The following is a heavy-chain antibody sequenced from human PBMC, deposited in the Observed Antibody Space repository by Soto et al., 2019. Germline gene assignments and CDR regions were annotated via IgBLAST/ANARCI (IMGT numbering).Heavy chain of an antibody. D-gene: IGHD3-16*01. J-gene: IGHJ5*02. CDR1: GFTFSDYY. CDR2: IDGSGTII. CDR3: VTARGPGGWFDP. V-gene: IGHV3-11*01. Sequence: QVQLVESGGGLVKPGGSLRLSCAASGFTFSDYYMTWIRQAPGKGLEWVSYIDGSGTIIYYADSVKGRFTISRDNAETSPFLPRTCLRAEDTVIFYSVTARGPGGWFDPWGQGTLVTVPS.